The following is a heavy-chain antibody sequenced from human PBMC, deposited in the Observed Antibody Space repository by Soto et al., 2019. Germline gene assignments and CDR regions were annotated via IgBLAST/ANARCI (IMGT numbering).Heavy chain of an antibody. CDR1: GFTFSNAW. J-gene: IGHJ4*02. Sequence: EVQLVESGGGLVKPGGSLRLSCAASGFTFSNAWMNWVRQAPGKGLEWVGRIKSKTDGGTTDYAAPVKGRFTISRDDSKNALYLQMNSLKTEDTAVYYCTTDGIREVVGAHFDYWGQGTLVTGSS. D-gene: IGHD1-26*01. CDR3: TTDGIREVVGAHFDY. CDR2: IKSKTDGGTT. V-gene: IGHV3-15*07.